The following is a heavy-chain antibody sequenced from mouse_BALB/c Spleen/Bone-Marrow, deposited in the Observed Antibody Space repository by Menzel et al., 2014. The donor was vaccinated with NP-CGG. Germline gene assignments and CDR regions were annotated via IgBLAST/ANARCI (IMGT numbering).Heavy chain of an antibody. V-gene: IGHV4-1*02. Sequence: EVKLEESGGGLVQPGGSLKLSCAASGFDFSRYWMSWVRQAPGKGLEWIGEINPDSSTINYTPSLKDKFIISRYNAKNTLHLQMSKVSSEVTYCYCGARNAYYAMDYWGQGTSVTVSS. CDR3: ARNAYYAMDY. CDR1: GFDFSRYW. CDR2: INPDSSTI. J-gene: IGHJ4*01.